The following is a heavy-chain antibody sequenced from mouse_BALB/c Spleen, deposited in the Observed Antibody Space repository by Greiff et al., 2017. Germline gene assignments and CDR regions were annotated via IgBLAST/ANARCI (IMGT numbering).Heavy chain of an antibody. D-gene: IGHD1-1*01. J-gene: IGHJ4*01. CDR3: AREDYYGSRGAMDY. CDR2: INPYNGAT. Sequence: VQLQQSGPELVKPGASVKISCKASGYSFTGYYMHWVKQSHVKSLEWIGRINPYNGATSYNQNFKDKASLTVDKSSSTAYMELHSLTSEDSAVYYCAREDYYGSRGAMDYWGQGTSVTVSS. CDR1: GYSFTGYY. V-gene: IGHV1-31*01.